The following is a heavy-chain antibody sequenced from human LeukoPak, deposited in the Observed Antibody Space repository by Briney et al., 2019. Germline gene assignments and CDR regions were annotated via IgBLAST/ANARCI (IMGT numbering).Heavy chain of an antibody. J-gene: IGHJ5*02. V-gene: IGHV4-61*02. D-gene: IGHD5-24*01. CDR1: GGSISSGSYY. Sequence: SQTLSLTCTVSGGSISSGSYYWSWIRQPAGKGLEWIGRIYTSGSTNYNPSLKSRVTISVDTSKNQFSLKLSSVTAADTAVYYCARRDGTGLFDPWGQGTLVTVSS. CDR2: IYTSGST. CDR3: ARRDGTGLFDP.